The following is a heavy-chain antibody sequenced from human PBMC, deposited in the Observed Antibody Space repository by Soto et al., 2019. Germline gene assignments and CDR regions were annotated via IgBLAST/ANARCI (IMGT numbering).Heavy chain of an antibody. V-gene: IGHV4-59*01. CDR1: GGSISSYY. J-gene: IGHJ4*02. D-gene: IGHD2-2*02. Sequence: QVQLQESGPGLVKPSETLSLTCTVSGGSISSYYWSWIRQPPGKGLEWIGYIYYSGSTNYNPSLKSRVTISVDTSKNQFSLKLSSVTAADTAVYYCSRDKVGYCSSTSCHRPPLYYFDYWCQGTLVTVSS. CDR2: IYYSGST. CDR3: SRDKVGYCSSTSCHRPPLYYFDY.